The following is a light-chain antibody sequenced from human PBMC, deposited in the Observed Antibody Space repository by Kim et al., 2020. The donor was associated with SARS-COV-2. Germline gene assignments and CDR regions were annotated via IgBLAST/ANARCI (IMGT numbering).Light chain of an antibody. V-gene: IGKV3-20*01. CDR3: QQYGGSPWGCS. CDR2: GAS. J-gene: IGKJ2*04. CDR1: QSVSRSY. Sequence: PGGRATLSCRASQSVSRSYVAWYQQKVGQAPRLLIYGASNRATGIPDRFSGSGSGTDFTLTISRLEPEDCAVYYCQQYGGSPWGCSFGQGTRLDI.